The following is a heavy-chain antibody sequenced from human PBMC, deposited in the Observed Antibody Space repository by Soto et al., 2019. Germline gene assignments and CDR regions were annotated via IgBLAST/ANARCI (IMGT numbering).Heavy chain of an antibody. J-gene: IGHJ5*02. D-gene: IGHD3-3*01. CDR1: GGTFSSYA. CDR3: AKTFPTFRFLEWFDP. V-gene: IGHV1-69*01. Sequence: QVQLVQSGAEVKKPGSWVKVSCKASGGTFSSYAISWVRQAPGQGLEWMGGIIPIFGTANYAQKFQGRVTITADESTSTAYMELSSLRSEDTAVYYCAKTFPTFRFLEWFDPWGQGTLVTVSS. CDR2: IIPIFGTA.